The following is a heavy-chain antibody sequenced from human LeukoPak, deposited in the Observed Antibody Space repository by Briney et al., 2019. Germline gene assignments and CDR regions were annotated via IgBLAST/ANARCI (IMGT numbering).Heavy chain of an antibody. D-gene: IGHD3/OR15-3a*01. Sequence: GGSLRLSCAASGFTFSSYGMHWVRQAPGKGLEWVAVISYDGSNKYYADSVKGRFTISRDNSKNTLYLQMNSLRAEDTAVYYCASVGGLNWFDPWGQGTLVTVSS. CDR2: ISYDGSNK. CDR1: GFTFSSYG. V-gene: IGHV3-30*03. J-gene: IGHJ5*02. CDR3: ASVGGLNWFDP.